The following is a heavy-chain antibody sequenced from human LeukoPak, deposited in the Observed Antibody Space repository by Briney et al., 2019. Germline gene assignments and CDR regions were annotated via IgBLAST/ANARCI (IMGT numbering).Heavy chain of an antibody. CDR1: GFTFGDYA. Sequence: GRSLRLSCAASGFTFGDYAMHWVRQAPGKGLEWVAHIRYDGSNKYYTDSVKGRFTISRDDSKKMLYLQMNSLRPEDTALYYCARGRRSGGITMIRGVKDRGWFDPWGQGTLVTVSS. V-gene: IGHV3-30*04. D-gene: IGHD3-10*01. J-gene: IGHJ5*02. CDR3: ARGRRSGGITMIRGVKDRGWFDP. CDR2: IRYDGSNK.